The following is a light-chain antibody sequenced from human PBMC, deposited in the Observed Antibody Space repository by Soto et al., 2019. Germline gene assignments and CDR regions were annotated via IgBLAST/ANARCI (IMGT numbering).Light chain of an antibody. CDR3: SSYTSSSTLV. CDR1: SSDVGGYNY. CDR2: EVS. J-gene: IGLJ2*01. V-gene: IGLV2-14*01. Sequence: QSALTQPASVSGSPGQSMTISCTGTSSDVGGYNYVSWYQQHPGKAPKLMIYEVSNRPSGVSNRFSGSKSGNTASLTISGLQAEDEADYYCSSYTSSSTLVFGGATKLTVL.